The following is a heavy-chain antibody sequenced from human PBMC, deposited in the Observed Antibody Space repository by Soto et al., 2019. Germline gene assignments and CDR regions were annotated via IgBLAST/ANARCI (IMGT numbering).Heavy chain of an antibody. V-gene: IGHV3-30*03. J-gene: IGHJ5*02. CDR2: ISYDGSNK. CDR3: ARGRITIFGWFDP. CDR1: GFTFSSYG. Sequence: GGSLRLSCAASGFTFSSYGMHWVRQAPGKGLEWVAVISYDGSNKYYADSVKGRFTISRDNSKNTLYLQMNSLRAEDTAVYYCARGRITIFGWFDPWGQGTLVTVSS. D-gene: IGHD3-3*01.